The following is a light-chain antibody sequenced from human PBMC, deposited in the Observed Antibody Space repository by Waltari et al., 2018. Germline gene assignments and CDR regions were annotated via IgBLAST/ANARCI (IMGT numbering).Light chain of an antibody. J-gene: IGKJ4*01. V-gene: IGKV1-39*01. CDR2: AAS. Sequence: DIQMTQSPSSLSASVGDRVTIPCRASQSISSYLNWYQQKPGKAPKLLIYAASSLQSGVPSRFSGSGSGTDFTLTISSLQPEDFATYYCQQSYSTPRLTFGGGTKVEIK. CDR1: QSISSY. CDR3: QQSYSTPRLT.